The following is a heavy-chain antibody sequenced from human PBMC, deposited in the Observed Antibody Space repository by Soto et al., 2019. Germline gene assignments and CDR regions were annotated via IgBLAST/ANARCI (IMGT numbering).Heavy chain of an antibody. CDR2: INPHGGST. V-gene: IGHV1-46*01. CDR3: ARSSGGNFGIIIEGTNWFAP. D-gene: IGHD1-26*01. CDR1: RDTFTSYY. Sequence: ASVKVSCKAPRDTFTSYYINWVLQAPGQGLEWMGVINPHGGSTAYAQKFKGRVTLTRDTSASTVYMEVSSLTSEDTAMYYCARSSGGNFGIIIEGTNWFAPWGQGXLVTVYS. J-gene: IGHJ5*02.